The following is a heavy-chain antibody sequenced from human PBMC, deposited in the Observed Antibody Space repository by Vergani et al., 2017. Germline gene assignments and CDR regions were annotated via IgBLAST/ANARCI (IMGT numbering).Heavy chain of an antibody. CDR1: GFTFNHYA. J-gene: IGHJ4*02. CDR3: ARGRWEGYNYDYVDY. D-gene: IGHD5-24*01. Sequence: EVQLLESGGDLVQPGGSLRLSCAASGFTFNHYAMNWVRQAPGKGLEWVSGISGSGGSTYYAGSVKGRFTISRDSSKNTLYLQMNSLRAGDTAVYYCARGRWEGYNYDYVDYWGQGTLVTVAS. CDR2: ISGSGGST. V-gene: IGHV3-23*01.